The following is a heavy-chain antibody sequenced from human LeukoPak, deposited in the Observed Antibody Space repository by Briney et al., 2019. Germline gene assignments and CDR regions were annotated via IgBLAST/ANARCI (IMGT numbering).Heavy chain of an antibody. D-gene: IGHD3-16*01. CDR2: IYYSGST. CDR3: ARTLRGIDY. J-gene: IGHJ4*02. V-gene: IGHV4-59*01. Sequence: PSETLSLTCTVSGGSISSYYWSWIRQPPGKGLEWIGYIYYSGSTNYNPSLKSRVTISVDTSKNQFSLKLSSVTAADTAVYYCARTLRGIDYWGRGTLVTVSS. CDR1: GGSISSYY.